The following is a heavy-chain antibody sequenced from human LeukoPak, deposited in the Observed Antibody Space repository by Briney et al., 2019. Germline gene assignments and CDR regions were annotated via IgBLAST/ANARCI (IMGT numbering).Heavy chain of an antibody. V-gene: IGHV1-2*02. J-gene: IGHJ4*02. CDR1: GYTFTGYY. D-gene: IGHD1-26*01. CDR3: ARDNPPEVGATGGDY. Sequence: GASVKVSCKASGYTFTGYYMHWVRQAPGQGLEWMGWINPNSGGTNYAQKFQGRVTMTRDTSISTAYMELSRLRSDDTAVYYCARDNPPEVGATGGDYWGQGTLVTVSS. CDR2: INPNSGGT.